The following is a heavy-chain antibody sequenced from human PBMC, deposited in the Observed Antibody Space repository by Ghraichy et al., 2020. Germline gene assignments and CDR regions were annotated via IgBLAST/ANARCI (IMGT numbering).Heavy chain of an antibody. D-gene: IGHD1-14*01. Sequence: GGSLRLSCAASGFTFSNAWMSWVRQAPGKGLEWVGRIKSKTDGGTTDYAAPVKGRFTISRDDSKNTLYLQMNSLKTEDTAVYYCTTVLGRNRGAFDIWGQGTMVTVSS. CDR3: TTVLGRNRGAFDI. V-gene: IGHV3-15*01. J-gene: IGHJ3*02. CDR1: GFTFSNAW. CDR2: IKSKTDGGTT.